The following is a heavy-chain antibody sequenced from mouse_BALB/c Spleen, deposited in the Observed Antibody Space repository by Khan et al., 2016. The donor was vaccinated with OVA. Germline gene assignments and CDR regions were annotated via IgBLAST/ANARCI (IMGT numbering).Heavy chain of an antibody. CDR1: GYTFTSYY. CDR3: ARSGYGNPFDY. D-gene: IGHD2-1*01. J-gene: IGHJ3*01. V-gene: IGHV1S81*02. CDR2: INPNNGDS. Sequence: QVQLQQSGAELVKPGTSVKISCKASGYTFTSYYMYWVKQRPGQGLEWIGGINPNNGDSSFNEKFKSKATLTVDTSSSTAYLQLGILTSEDSAVFYGARSGYGNPFDYWGQGTLVTVSA.